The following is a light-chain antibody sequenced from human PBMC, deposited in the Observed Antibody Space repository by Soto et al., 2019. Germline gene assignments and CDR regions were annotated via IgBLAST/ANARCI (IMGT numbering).Light chain of an antibody. V-gene: IGLV1-36*01. CDR2: YDD. Sequence: QPVLTQPPSVSEAPRQRVTISCSGSSSNIGNNAVNWYQQLPGKAPKLLIYYDDLLPSGVSDRFSGSKSGTSASLAISGLQSEDEADYYCAAWDDSLNWVFGGGTKVTVL. CDR3: AAWDDSLNWV. CDR1: SSNIGNNA. J-gene: IGLJ3*02.